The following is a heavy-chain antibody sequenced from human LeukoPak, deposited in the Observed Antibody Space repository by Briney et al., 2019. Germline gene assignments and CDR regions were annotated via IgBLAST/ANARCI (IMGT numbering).Heavy chain of an antibody. J-gene: IGHJ4*02. Sequence: ASVKVSCKASGYTFTSYDINWVRQAPGQGLEWMGWINPNSGGTKYAQKFQGWVTMTRDTSISTAYMELSSLKSDDTAIYYCATELNDSSFDYWGLGTLVTVSS. D-gene: IGHD3-22*01. CDR1: GYTFTSYD. CDR3: ATELNDSSFDY. V-gene: IGHV1-2*04. CDR2: INPNSGGT.